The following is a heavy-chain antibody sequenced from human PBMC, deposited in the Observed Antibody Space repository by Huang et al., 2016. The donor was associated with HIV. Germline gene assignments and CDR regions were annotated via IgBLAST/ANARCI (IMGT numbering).Heavy chain of an antibody. J-gene: IGHJ3*02. V-gene: IGHV1-69*10. Sequence: VQLVQSGAEVRRPGSSVRVSCKAAVGSFNSLAFNWVRQAPGQGLEDMGGIVPLFSVTNYAERFQDRLTSFADKSTNTVYMELRSLRSDDTGVFYCAREGQTWYGKPIAAFEIWGQGTTVIVSS. CDR2: IVPLFSVT. D-gene: IGHD1-1*01. CDR1: VGSFNSLA. CDR3: AREGQTWYGKPIAAFEI.